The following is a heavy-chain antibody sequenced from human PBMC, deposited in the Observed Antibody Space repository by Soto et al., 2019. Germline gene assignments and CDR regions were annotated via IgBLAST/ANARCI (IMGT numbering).Heavy chain of an antibody. Sequence: ASVKVSCKASGYTFTVYYMHWVRQAPGQGLEWMGWINPKSGGTMYPQKFQGRVTMTWDTSISTAYMALTRLRSDDTAAYYCARDLAKGGGSAGFDYWGQGTLVTVSS. CDR1: GYTFTVYY. J-gene: IGHJ4*02. CDR3: ARDLAKGGGSAGFDY. D-gene: IGHD1-26*01. CDR2: INPKSGGT. V-gene: IGHV1-2*02.